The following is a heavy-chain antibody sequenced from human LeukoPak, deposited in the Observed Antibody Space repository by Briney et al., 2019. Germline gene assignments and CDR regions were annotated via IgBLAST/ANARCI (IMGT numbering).Heavy chain of an antibody. V-gene: IGHV4-39*01. CDR1: GGSISGNIYY. CDR2: IYYSGST. D-gene: IGHD5-18*01. J-gene: IGHJ3*02. Sequence: SETLSLTCTVSGGSISGNIYYWGWIRQPPGKGLEWIGSIYYSGSTNYNPSLKSRVTISVDTSKNQFSLKLSSVTAADTAVYYCARLRNNYGYAFEIWGQGTVVTVSS. CDR3: ARLRNNYGYAFEI.